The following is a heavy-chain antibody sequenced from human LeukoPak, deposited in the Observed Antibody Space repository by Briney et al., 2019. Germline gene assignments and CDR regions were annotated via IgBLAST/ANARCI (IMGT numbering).Heavy chain of an antibody. D-gene: IGHD1-26*01. CDR3: ARHITQWELLGETLYYFDY. V-gene: IGHV4-61*02. CDR1: GGSISSGSYY. Sequence: PSETLSLTCTVSGGSISSGSYYWTWIRQPAGKGLEWIGRIYTSGSTNYNPSLKSRVTISVDTSKNQFSLKLSSVTAADTAVYYCARHITQWELLGETLYYFDYWGQGTLVTVSS. J-gene: IGHJ4*02. CDR2: IYTSGST.